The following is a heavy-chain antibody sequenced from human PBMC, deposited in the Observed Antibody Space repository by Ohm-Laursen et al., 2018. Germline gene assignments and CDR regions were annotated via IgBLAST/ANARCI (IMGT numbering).Heavy chain of an antibody. Sequence: SETLSLTCAVNGVSSSGYFWNWIRQPPGKGLEWIGEINQSGSTKYNPSLKRRVTLSADSSNSQFSLRLTSVTAADTATYYCARGSGFFKLDVWGQGTTVTVSS. D-gene: IGHD6-19*01. J-gene: IGHJ6*02. CDR1: GVSSSGYF. CDR3: ARGSGFFKLDV. V-gene: IGHV4-34*01. CDR2: INQSGST.